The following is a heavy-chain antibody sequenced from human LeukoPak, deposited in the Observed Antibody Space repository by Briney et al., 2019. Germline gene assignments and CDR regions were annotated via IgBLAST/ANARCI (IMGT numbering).Heavy chain of an antibody. J-gene: IGHJ4*02. V-gene: IGHV1-18*01. CDR1: GYTFTSYG. CDR2: ISAYNGNT. Sequence: GASVKVSCKASGYTFTSYGISWVRQAPGQGLEWMGCISAYNGNTSYAQKLQGRVTMTTDTSTSTAYMELRSLRSDDTAVYYCASDSSGYYYWNYWGQGTLVTVSS. CDR3: ASDSSGYYYWNY. D-gene: IGHD3-22*01.